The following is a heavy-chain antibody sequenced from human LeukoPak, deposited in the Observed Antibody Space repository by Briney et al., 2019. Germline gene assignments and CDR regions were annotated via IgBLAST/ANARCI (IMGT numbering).Heavy chain of an antibody. V-gene: IGHV3-23*01. D-gene: IGHD3-10*01. CDR1: GFTFGSFA. J-gene: IGHJ4*02. CDR3: AKRGIVIRAVIIIGFHKEAYYFDY. Sequence: GGSLRLSCEASGFTFGSFAMSWVRQAPGKGLEWVSGISERGGSTNYADSVKGRFIISRDTSKNTVYLQMNSLRVEDTAVYFCAKRGIVIRAVIIIGFHKEAYYFDYWGQGILVTVSS. CDR2: ISERGGST.